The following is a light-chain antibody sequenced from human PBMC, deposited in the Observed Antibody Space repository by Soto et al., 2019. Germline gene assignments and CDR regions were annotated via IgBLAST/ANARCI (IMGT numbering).Light chain of an antibody. Sequence: DIQMTQSPSTLSGSLGDRLTITCRASQSISNWLAWYQQKPGKAPKLLIYDASNLESGVPSTFSGSGSGTEFTLTSSILQPDYVATYYCQHYYSYWTFGQGTKVDI. CDR1: QSISNW. V-gene: IGKV1-5*01. CDR3: QHYYSYWT. J-gene: IGKJ1*01. CDR2: DAS.